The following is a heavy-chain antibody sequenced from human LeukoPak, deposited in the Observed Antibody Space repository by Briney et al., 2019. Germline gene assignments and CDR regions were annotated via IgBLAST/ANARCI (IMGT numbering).Heavy chain of an antibody. V-gene: IGHV1-24*01. D-gene: IGHD3-9*01. CDR3: ATVRYFDWLFPMDV. CDR1: GDTLTELS. CDR2: FDPEDGET. J-gene: IGHJ6*02. Sequence: GASVKVSCKVSGDTLTELSMHWVRQAPGKGLEWMGGFDPEDGETIYEKKFQGRVTMTEDTSTDTAYMELSSLRSEDTAVYYCATVRYFDWLFPMDVWGQGATVTVS.